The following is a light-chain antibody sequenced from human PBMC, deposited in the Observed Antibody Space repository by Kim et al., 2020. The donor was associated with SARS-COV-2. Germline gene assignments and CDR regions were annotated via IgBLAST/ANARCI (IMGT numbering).Light chain of an antibody. Sequence: ASVGDRVTITCQASQDISNYLNWYQQKPGKAPKLLIYDASNLETGVPSRFSGSGSGTDFTFTISSLQPEDIATYYCQQYDNLPSYSFGQGTKLEI. J-gene: IGKJ2*03. V-gene: IGKV1-33*01. CDR1: QDISNY. CDR2: DAS. CDR3: QQYDNLPSYS.